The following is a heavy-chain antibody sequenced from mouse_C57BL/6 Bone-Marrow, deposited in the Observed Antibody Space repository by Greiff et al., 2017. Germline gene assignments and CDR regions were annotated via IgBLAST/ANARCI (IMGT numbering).Heavy chain of an antibody. CDR3: ARWLVDY. J-gene: IGHJ4*01. CDR1: GYTFTSYW. D-gene: IGHD2-2*01. CDR2: INPSSGYT. V-gene: IGHV1-7*01. Sequence: VQLQQSGAELAKPGASVKLSCKASGYTFTSYWMHWVKQRPGQGLEWIGYINPSSGYTKYNQKFKDKAPLTADKSSSTAYMQLSSLTYEDSAVYYCARWLVDYWGQGTSVTVSS.